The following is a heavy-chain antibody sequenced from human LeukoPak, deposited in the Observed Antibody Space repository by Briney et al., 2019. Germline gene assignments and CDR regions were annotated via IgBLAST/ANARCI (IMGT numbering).Heavy chain of an antibody. V-gene: IGHV1-2*02. J-gene: IGHJ6*03. CDR3: ARVGYDSSNYYYYMDV. D-gene: IGHD3-22*01. CDR1: GYTFTGYY. CDR2: INPNSGGT. Sequence: SVKVSCKASGYTFTGYYMHWVRQAPGQGLEWMGWINPNSGGTNYAQKFQGRVTMTTDTSTSTAYMELRSLRSDDTAVYFCARVGYDSSNYYYYMDVWGKGTTVTISS.